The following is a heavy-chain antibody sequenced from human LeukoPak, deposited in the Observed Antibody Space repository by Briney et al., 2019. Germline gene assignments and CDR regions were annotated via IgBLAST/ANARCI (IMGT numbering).Heavy chain of an antibody. D-gene: IGHD3-22*01. J-gene: IGHJ6*02. CDR1: GYTLTELS. CDR3: ATAVREGYYDSSGYLYYGMDV. V-gene: IGHV1-24*01. CDR2: FDPEDGET. Sequence: ASVKVSCKVSGYTLTELSMHWVRQAPGKGLEWMGGFDPEDGETIYAQKFQGRVTMTEDTSTDTAYMELSSLRSEDTAVYYCATAVREGYYDSSGYLYYGMDVWGRGTTVTVSS.